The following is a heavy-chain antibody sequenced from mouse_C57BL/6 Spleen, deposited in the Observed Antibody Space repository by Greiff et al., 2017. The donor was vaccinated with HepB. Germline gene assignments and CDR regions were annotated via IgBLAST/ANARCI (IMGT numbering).Heavy chain of an antibody. CDR2: ISSGSSTI. Sequence: EVKLVESGGGLVKPGGSLKLSCAASGFTFSDYGMHWVRQAPEKGLEWVAYISSGSSTIYYADTVKGRFTISRDNAKNTLFLQMTSLRSEDTAMYYCARPSDYYGSPWFAYWGQGTLVTVSA. V-gene: IGHV5-17*01. D-gene: IGHD1-1*01. CDR1: GFTFSDYG. CDR3: ARPSDYYGSPWFAY. J-gene: IGHJ3*01.